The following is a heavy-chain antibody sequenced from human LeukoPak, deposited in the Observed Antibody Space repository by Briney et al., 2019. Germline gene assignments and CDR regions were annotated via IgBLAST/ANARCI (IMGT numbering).Heavy chain of an antibody. CDR3: ARDAALDYGGNSRYYFDY. D-gene: IGHD4-23*01. J-gene: IGHJ4*02. CDR1: GFTFSNYS. V-gene: IGHV3-21*01. Sequence: PWGALRLSCAASGFTFSNYSMNWVRQAPGKGRECVSSISSSRGYIYYADSVRGRYTISRDNDKNSLYLQMNRQRAEDTAVYYCARDAALDYGGNSRYYFDYWGQGTLVSVSS. CDR2: ISSSRGYI.